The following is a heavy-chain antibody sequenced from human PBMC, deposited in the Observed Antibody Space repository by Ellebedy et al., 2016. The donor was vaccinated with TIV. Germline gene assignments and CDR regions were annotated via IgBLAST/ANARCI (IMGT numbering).Heavy chain of an antibody. J-gene: IGHJ4*02. CDR2: ISYDGRNK. CDR1: GFVFSSYA. D-gene: IGHD2-15*01. CDR3: AKDRDWGGSD. Sequence: GESLKISCAASGFVFSSYAMHWVRQAPGKGLEWVALISYDGRNKYYADSVEGRFTISRDKSKSTVYLEMNSLRAEDTAIYYCAKDRDWGGSDWGQGTLVTVSS. V-gene: IGHV3-30*18.